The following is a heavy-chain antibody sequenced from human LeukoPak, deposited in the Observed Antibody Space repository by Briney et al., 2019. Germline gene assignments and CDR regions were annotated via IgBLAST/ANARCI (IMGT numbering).Heavy chain of an antibody. CDR2: INHSGST. J-gene: IGHJ4*02. CDR3: ARGYSSSWLPHY. CDR1: GGSISSSNW. Sequence: PSETLSLTCAVSGGSISSSNWWSWIRQPPGKGLEWIGEINHSGSTNYNPSLKSRVTISVDTSKNQFSLKLSSVTAADTAVYYCARGYSSSWLPHYWGQGTLVTVSS. V-gene: IGHV4-4*02. D-gene: IGHD6-13*01.